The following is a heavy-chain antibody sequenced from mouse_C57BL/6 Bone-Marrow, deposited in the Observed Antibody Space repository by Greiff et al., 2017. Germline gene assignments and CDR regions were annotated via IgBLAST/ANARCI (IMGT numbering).Heavy chain of an antibody. CDR3: ARSTPEENAMDY. CDR1: GYTFTSYW. Sequence: QVHVKQPGAELVKPGASVKLSCKASGYTFTSYWMHWVKQRPGQGLEWIGMIHPNSGSTNYNEKFKSKATLTVDKSSSTAYMQLSSLTSEDSAVYYCARSTPEENAMDYWGQGTSVTVSS. CDR2: IHPNSGST. D-gene: IGHD2-14*01. V-gene: IGHV1-64*01. J-gene: IGHJ4*01.